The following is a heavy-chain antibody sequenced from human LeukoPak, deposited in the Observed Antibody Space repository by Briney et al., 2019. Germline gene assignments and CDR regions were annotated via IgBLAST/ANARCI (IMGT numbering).Heavy chain of an antibody. CDR2: IDPSDSYT. Sequence: GESLKISCKGSGYPFTSYWISWVRQMPGKGLEWMGRIDPSDSYTNYSPSFQGHVTISADKSISTAYLQWSSLKASDTAMYYCARHQQGTGPFDYWGQGTLVTVSS. J-gene: IGHJ4*02. CDR1: GYPFTSYW. CDR3: ARHQQGTGPFDY. V-gene: IGHV5-10-1*01. D-gene: IGHD1/OR15-1a*01.